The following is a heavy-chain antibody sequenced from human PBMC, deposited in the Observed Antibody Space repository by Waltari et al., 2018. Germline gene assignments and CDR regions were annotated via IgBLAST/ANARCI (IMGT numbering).Heavy chain of an antibody. Sequence: QVQLQESGPGLVKPSETLSLTCTVSGGSISSYYWSWIRQPAGKGLEWIGRIYTSGSTNYNPSLKSRVTMSVDTSKNQFSQKLSSVTAADTAVYYCAREPRRWSWGYYFDYWGQGTLVTVSS. D-gene: IGHD2-15*01. J-gene: IGHJ4*02. CDR3: AREPRRWSWGYYFDY. V-gene: IGHV4-4*07. CDR2: IYTSGST. CDR1: GGSISSYY.